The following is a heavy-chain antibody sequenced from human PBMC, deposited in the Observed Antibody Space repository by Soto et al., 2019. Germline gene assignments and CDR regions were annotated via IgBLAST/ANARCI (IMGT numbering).Heavy chain of an antibody. Sequence: QVQLVESGGGVVQPGRSLRLSCAASGFTFSNYGMHWVRQAPGKGLEWVIVISYDGNVAYYADSVKGRFTISRDNSKNTLYLQMNSLRTEDTAMYYCAKEGPITNWYFDSWGQGTQVTVSS. D-gene: IGHD1-1*01. CDR1: GFTFSNYG. CDR3: AKEGPITNWYFDS. CDR2: ISYDGNVA. V-gene: IGHV3-30*18. J-gene: IGHJ4*02.